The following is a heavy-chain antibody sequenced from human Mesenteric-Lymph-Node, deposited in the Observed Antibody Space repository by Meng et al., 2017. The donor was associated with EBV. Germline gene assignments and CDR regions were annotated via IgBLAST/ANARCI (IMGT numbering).Heavy chain of an antibody. D-gene: IGHD2-2*01. Sequence: QDRRVKAGPGEKTPGSSVKAACKASAYTFTGYYVHWVRQAPGQGLEWMGRIDPNSGDTDYAQKFQASVTMTRDTSIRTAYMELDSLRSDDTAVYYCASTILVPGPDSWGQGTLVTVSS. CDR3: ASTILVPGPDS. CDR1: AYTFTGYY. V-gene: IGHV1-2*06. J-gene: IGHJ4*02. CDR2: IDPNSGDT.